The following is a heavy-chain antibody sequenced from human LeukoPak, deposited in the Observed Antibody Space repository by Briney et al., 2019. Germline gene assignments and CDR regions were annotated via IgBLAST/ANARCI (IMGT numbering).Heavy chain of an antibody. V-gene: IGHV4-59*08. Sequence: SETLSLTCTVSGGSISSYYWSWIRQPPGKGLEWIGYIYYSGSTNYNPSLKSRVAISVDTSKNQFSLKLSSVTAADTAVYYCARAPTVTTYYFDYWGQGTLVTVSS. D-gene: IGHD4-17*01. CDR3: ARAPTVTTYYFDY. CDR1: GGSISSYY. CDR2: IYYSGST. J-gene: IGHJ4*02.